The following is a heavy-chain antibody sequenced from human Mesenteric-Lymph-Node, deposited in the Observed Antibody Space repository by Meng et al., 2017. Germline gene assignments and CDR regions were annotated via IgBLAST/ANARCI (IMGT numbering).Heavy chain of an antibody. CDR2: IYYSGST. Sequence: GSLRLSCTVSGGSISSYYWSWIRQPPGKGLEWIGYIYYSGSTNYNPSLKSRVTISVDTSKNQFSLKLSSVTAADTAVYYCARVEDYGDYDGAFDIWGQGTMVTVSS. V-gene: IGHV4-59*01. CDR1: GGSISSYY. CDR3: ARVEDYGDYDGAFDI. J-gene: IGHJ3*02. D-gene: IGHD4-17*01.